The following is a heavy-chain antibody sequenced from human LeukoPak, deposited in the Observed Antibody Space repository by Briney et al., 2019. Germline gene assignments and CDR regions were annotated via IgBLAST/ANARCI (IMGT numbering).Heavy chain of an antibody. J-gene: IGHJ4*02. CDR2: ISYDGSNK. Sequence: PGGSLRLSCAASGFTFSSYAMHWVRQAPGKGLEWVAVISYDGSNKYYADSVKGRFTISRDNSKNTLYLQMNSLTAADTAVYYCAKERYDSSGYYDYWGQGTLVTVSS. CDR1: GFTFSSYA. CDR3: AKERYDSSGYYDY. D-gene: IGHD3-22*01. V-gene: IGHV3-30*04.